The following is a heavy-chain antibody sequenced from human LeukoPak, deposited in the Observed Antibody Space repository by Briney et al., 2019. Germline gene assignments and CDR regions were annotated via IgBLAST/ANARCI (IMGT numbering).Heavy chain of an antibody. V-gene: IGHV3-30*02. Sequence: GGSLRLSCAASGLTFIRYGMHWVRQAPGKGLEWVAYIRYDGSYKHYADSVKGRFTNSGDNSKNTLYLQMNRLRGEDTAVYYCAKDPPSPDPYSNYLFDYWGQGTLVTVSS. J-gene: IGHJ4*02. D-gene: IGHD4-11*01. CDR2: IRYDGSYK. CDR1: GLTFIRYG. CDR3: AKDPPSPDPYSNYLFDY.